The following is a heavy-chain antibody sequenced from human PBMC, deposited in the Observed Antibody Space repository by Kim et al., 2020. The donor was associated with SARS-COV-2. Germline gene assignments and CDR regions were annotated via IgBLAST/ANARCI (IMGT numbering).Heavy chain of an antibody. CDR3: ARDSGLRFFSPSWFDP. CDR2: INPSGGST. V-gene: IGHV1-46*01. Sequence: ASVKVSCKASGYTFTSYYMHWVRQAPGQGLEWMGIINPSGGSTSYAQKFQGRVTMTRDTSTSTVYMELSSLRSEDTAVYYCARDSGLRFFSPSWFDPWGQGTLVTVSS. CDR1: GYTFTSYY. J-gene: IGHJ5*02. D-gene: IGHD3-3*01.